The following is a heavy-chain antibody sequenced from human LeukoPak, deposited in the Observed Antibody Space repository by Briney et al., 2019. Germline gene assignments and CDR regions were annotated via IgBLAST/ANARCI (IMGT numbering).Heavy chain of an antibody. D-gene: IGHD4-11*01. CDR2: ISSSGGST. Sequence: GGSLRLSCAASGFTSGSYTMHWVRQGPGKGLEYVSGISSSGGSTYYANSVKGRFTISRDNSKNTLYLQMGSLRAEDMAVYYCATGDYSNAYRRCYYMDVWGKGTTVTVSS. V-gene: IGHV3-64*01. J-gene: IGHJ6*03. CDR1: GFTSGSYT. CDR3: ATGDYSNAYRRCYYMDV.